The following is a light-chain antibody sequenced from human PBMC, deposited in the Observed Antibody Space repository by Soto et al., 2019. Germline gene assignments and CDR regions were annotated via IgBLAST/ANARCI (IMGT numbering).Light chain of an antibody. CDR3: QSYDSSLTTFV. J-gene: IGLJ1*01. CDR2: GDN. V-gene: IGLV1-40*01. CDR1: SSNIGAEYD. Sequence: QSVLTQPPSVSGAPGQRVAISCTGSSSNIGAEYDVHWYQQLPGTAPKRLIYGDNNRPSGVPDRFSGPKSGTSASLVITGLQPEDEADYYCQSYDSSLTTFVFGTGTRSPS.